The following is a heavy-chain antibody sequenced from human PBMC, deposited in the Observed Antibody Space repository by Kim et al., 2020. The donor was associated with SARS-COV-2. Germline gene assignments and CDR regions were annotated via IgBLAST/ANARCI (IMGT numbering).Heavy chain of an antibody. CDR3: AKPRMGTTTEYYFDY. CDR1: GFTFSTYA. D-gene: IGHD1-26*01. CDR2: ISGSGYSI. Sequence: GGSLRLSCAASGFTFSTYAMSWVRQAPGKGLEWVSGISGSGYSIYYIDSVKGRFTISRDNSKNTLSLQMNSLRAEDTGIYYCAKPRMGTTTEYYFDYWG. J-gene: IGHJ4*01. V-gene: IGHV3-23*01.